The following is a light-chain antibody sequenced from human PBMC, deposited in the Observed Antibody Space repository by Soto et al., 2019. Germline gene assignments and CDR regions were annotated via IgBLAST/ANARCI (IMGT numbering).Light chain of an antibody. CDR1: QSLSRW. CDR2: KAS. J-gene: IGKJ1*01. V-gene: IGKV1-5*03. CDR3: QHYKSDSEA. Sequence: RVTITCRSIQSLSRWLAWFQQQRGKAPKLLIYKASNLEDGGPTRLSGSGSGTEFTLTISSLHPDDFANYYFQHYKSDSEAFGQGTKVDIK.